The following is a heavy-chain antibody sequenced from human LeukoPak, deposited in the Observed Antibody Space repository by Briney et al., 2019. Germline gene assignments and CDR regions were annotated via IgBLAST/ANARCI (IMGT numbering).Heavy chain of an antibody. CDR2: IKTDGSEK. V-gene: IGHV3-7*03. D-gene: IGHD2-15*01. CDR3: AKDRVVVVSATSLLDY. CDR1: GFMFSSYW. J-gene: IGHJ4*02. Sequence: PGGSLRLSCAASGFMFSSYWMSWVRQAPGKGLEWVANIKTDGSEKIYVDSLKGRFTISRDNAKNSLYLQMNSLRAEDTAVYYCAKDRVVVVSATSLLDYWGQGTLVTVSS.